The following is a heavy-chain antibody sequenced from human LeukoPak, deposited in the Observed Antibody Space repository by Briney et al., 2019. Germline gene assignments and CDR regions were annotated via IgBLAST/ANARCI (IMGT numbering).Heavy chain of an antibody. J-gene: IGHJ6*03. D-gene: IGHD5-12*01. CDR1: GGSFSGYY. CDR2: INHSGST. CDR3: VRESGYDHYYYYYMDV. V-gene: IGHV4-34*01. Sequence: SETLSLTCAVYGGSFSGYYWSWIRQPPGKGLEWIGEINHSGSTNYNPSLKSRVTISVDTSKNQFSLKLSSVTAADTAVYYCVRESGYDHYYYYYMDVWGKGTTVTISS.